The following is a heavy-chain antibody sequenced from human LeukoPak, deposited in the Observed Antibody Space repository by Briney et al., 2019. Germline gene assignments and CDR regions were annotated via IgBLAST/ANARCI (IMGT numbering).Heavy chain of an antibody. CDR2: INPNSGGT. Sequence: ASVKVSCKASGYTFTGYYMHWVRQAPGQGLEWMGWINPNSGGTNYAQKFQGRVTMTRDTSTSTAYMELSRLRSDDTAVYCCARVLYSSSWYGFYYGMDVWGQGTTVTVSS. CDR3: ARVLYSSSWYGFYYGMDV. D-gene: IGHD6-13*01. J-gene: IGHJ6*02. CDR1: GYTFTGYY. V-gene: IGHV1-2*02.